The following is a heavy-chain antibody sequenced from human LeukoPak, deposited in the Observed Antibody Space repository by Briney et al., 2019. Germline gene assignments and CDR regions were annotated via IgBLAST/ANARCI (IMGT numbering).Heavy chain of an antibody. V-gene: IGHV4-4*07. CDR1: GGSISSHY. CDR2: IYTSGST. D-gene: IGHD6-13*01. J-gene: IGHJ5*02. Sequence: PSETLSLTCTVSGGSISSHYWTWIRQPAGKGLEWIGRIYTSGSTNYNPSLKSRVTMSVDTSKNQFSLKLSSVTAADTAVYYCAREGRQQLVIFHRAFRWFDPWGQGTLVTVSS. CDR3: AREGRQQLVIFHRAFRWFDP.